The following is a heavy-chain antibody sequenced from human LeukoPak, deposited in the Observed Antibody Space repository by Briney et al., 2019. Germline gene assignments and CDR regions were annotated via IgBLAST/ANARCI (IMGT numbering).Heavy chain of an antibody. Sequence: PGGSLRLSCAASGFTFSSYSMNWARQAPGKGLEWVSSISSSSNYMYYADSLKGRFTISRDNAKNSLYLQMNSLRAEDTAVYYCARWLYSGGWAIDYWGQGTMVSVSS. J-gene: IGHJ4*02. CDR2: ISSSSNYM. D-gene: IGHD6-19*01. CDR1: GFTFSSYS. CDR3: ARWLYSGGWAIDY. V-gene: IGHV3-21*01.